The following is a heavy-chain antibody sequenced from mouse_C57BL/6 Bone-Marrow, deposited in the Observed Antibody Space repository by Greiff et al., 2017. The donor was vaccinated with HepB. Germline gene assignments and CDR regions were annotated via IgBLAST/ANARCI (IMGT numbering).Heavy chain of an antibody. CDR2: IYPGGGYT. CDR3: ASYRYYAMDY. CDR1: GYTFTNYW. J-gene: IGHJ4*01. V-gene: IGHV1-63*01. Sequence: VKLVESGAELVRPGTSVKMSCKASGYTFTNYWIGWAKQRPGHGLEWIGDIYPGGGYTNYNEKFKGKATLTADKSSSTAYMQFSSLTSEDSAIYYCASYRYYAMDYWGQGTSVTVSS.